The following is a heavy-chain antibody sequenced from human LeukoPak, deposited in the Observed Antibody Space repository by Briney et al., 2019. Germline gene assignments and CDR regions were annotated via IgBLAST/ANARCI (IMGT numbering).Heavy chain of an antibody. Sequence: GGSLRLSCAASGFTSDDYGRSWVRQVPGKGLEWVSGINWNGGSTGYADSVKGRFTISRDNAKNSLYLQMNSLSAEDTALYHCASLLGSRWYAPTGYFDLWGRGTLVTVSS. CDR1: GFTSDDYG. CDR3: ASLLGSRWYAPTGYFDL. V-gene: IGHV3-20*01. J-gene: IGHJ2*01. D-gene: IGHD6-13*01. CDR2: INWNGGST.